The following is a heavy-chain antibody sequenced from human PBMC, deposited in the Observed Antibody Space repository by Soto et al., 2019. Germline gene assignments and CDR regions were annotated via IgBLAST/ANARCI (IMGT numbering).Heavy chain of an antibody. D-gene: IGHD6-19*01. CDR2: ISYDGSNK. CDR3: ARDHGSGWPDYFDY. J-gene: IGHJ4*02. V-gene: IGHV3-30-3*01. CDR1: GFTFSSYA. Sequence: GGSLRLSCAASGFTFSSYAMHWVRQAPGKGLEWVAVISYDGSNKYYADSVKGRFTISRDNSKNTLYLQMNSLRAEDTAVYYCARDHGSGWPDYFDYWGQGTLVTVSS.